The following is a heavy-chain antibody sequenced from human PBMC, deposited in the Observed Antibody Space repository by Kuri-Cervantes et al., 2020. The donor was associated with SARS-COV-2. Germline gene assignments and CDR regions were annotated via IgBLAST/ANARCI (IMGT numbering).Heavy chain of an antibody. Sequence: SQTLSLTCAVSGYSISSGYYWGWIRQPPGKGLEWIGSIYHSGSTYYNPSLKSRVTISVDTSENQFSLKLSSVTAADTAVYYCARLSYYYDSSGYYGGNWFDPWGQGTLVTVSS. CDR1: GYSISSGYY. J-gene: IGHJ5*02. V-gene: IGHV4-38-2*01. CDR2: IYHSGST. CDR3: ARLSYYYDSSGYYGGNWFDP. D-gene: IGHD3-22*01.